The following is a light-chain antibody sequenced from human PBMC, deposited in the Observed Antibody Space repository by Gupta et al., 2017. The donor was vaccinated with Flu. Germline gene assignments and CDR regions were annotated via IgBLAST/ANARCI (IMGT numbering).Light chain of an antibody. CDR1: SSDVGHYNY. CDR3: SSYTSISTLV. CDR2: EVT. V-gene: IGLV2-14*01. Sequence: SITISCTGTSSDVGHYNYVSWYQEHPGKAHKLMIYEVTNRPAGVSNRFSGSKSGNTASLTISGLQAEDEADYYCSSYTSISTLVFGGGTKLTVL. J-gene: IGLJ3*02.